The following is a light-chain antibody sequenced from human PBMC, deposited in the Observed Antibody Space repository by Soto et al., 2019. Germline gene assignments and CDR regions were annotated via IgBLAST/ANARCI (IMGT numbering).Light chain of an antibody. CDR1: QGISSW. J-gene: IGKJ2*01. CDR3: QQTNSFPHT. CDR2: AAS. Sequence: DIQMTQSPSSVSASVGHTVTILCRASQGISSWLAWYQQKPGKAPKLLISAASNLQSGVPSRFSGRGSGTDFTLTISGLQHEDFATYYCQQTNSFPHTFGQGTKLEI. V-gene: IGKV1-12*01.